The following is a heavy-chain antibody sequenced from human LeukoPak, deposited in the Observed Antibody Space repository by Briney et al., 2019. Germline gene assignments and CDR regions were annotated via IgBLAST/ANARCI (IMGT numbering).Heavy chain of an antibody. J-gene: IGHJ4*02. Sequence: GGSLRLSCAASGFTFSSYAMHWVRQAPGKGLEYVSAISSNGGSTYYANSVKGRFTISRDNSKNTLYLQMGSLRAEDMAVYYCARDSSVLLWFRELDYWGQGTLVTVSS. D-gene: IGHD3-10*01. V-gene: IGHV3-64*01. CDR3: ARDSSVLLWFRELDY. CDR1: GFTFSSYA. CDR2: ISSNGGST.